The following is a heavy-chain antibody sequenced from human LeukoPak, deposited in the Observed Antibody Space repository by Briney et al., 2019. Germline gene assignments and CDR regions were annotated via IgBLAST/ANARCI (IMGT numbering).Heavy chain of an antibody. J-gene: IGHJ6*03. CDR1: GYSLSSGYD. CDR3: ASYPRTYYYYMDV. V-gene: IGHV4-38-2*01. Sequence: PSETLSLTCAVSGYSLSSGYDWGGIRQPPGRGLEWIGRIYHSGSTYYKPSLQSRVTISVDASKNRFFLKLSAVTAADTAVYYCASYPRTYYYYMDVWGKGTTVTVSS. CDR2: IYHSGST.